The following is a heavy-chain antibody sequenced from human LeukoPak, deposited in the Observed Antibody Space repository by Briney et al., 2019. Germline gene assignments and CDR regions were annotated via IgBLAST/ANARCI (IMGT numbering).Heavy chain of an antibody. CDR2: INSDGSTT. J-gene: IGHJ4*02. Sequence: PGGSLRLSCAASGFTFSSYWMHWVRQAPGKGLVWVSRINSDGSTTSYADSVKGRFTISRDNAKNTLYLQMNSLRAEDTAVYYCVLGGCSSTSCYTIFGYWGQGTLVIVSS. D-gene: IGHD2-2*02. V-gene: IGHV3-74*01. CDR3: VLGGCSSTSCYTIFGY. CDR1: GFTFSSYW.